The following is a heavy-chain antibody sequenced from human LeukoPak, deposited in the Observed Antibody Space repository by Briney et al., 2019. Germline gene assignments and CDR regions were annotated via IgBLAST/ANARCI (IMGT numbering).Heavy chain of an antibody. CDR2: ISSNSSYI. J-gene: IGHJ3*02. V-gene: IGHV3-21*01. CDR3: ARDREDAFDI. D-gene: IGHD1-26*01. CDR1: GFTFSSYS. Sequence: GGSLRLSCAASGFTFSSYSMNWVRQAPGKGLEWVSSISSNSSYIYYADSVKGRFTISRDNAKNSLYLQMNSLRAEDTAVYYCARDREDAFDIWGQGTMVTVSS.